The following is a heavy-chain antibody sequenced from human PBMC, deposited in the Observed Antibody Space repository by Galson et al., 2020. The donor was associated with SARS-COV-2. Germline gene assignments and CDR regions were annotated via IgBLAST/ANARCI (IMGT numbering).Heavy chain of an antibody. D-gene: IGHD1-26*01. Sequence: SETLSLTCTVSGGSISSYYWSWIRQPAGKGLEWIGRMYTSGSTNYNPSLKSRVTMSVDTSKNQFSLKLSSVTAADTAVYYCARDQWELGYYYYYMDVWGKGTTVTISS. CDR1: GGSISSYY. CDR3: ARDQWELGYYYYYMDV. V-gene: IGHV4-4*07. J-gene: IGHJ6*03. CDR2: MYTSGST.